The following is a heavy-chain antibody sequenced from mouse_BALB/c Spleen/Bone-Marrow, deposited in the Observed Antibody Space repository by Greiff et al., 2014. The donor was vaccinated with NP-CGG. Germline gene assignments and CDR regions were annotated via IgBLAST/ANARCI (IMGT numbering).Heavy chain of an antibody. J-gene: IGHJ2*01. Sequence: QVQLQQSGAELVKPGTSVKLSCKASGYTFTSYYIYWVKQRPGQGLKWIGEINPSNGGTNFNEKFKSKATLAVDKSSSTAYMQLSSLTSEDSAVYYCTRLSLLRGYFDYWGQGTTITVSS. D-gene: IGHD1-2*01. V-gene: IGHV1S81*02. CDR3: TRLSLLRGYFDY. CDR1: GYTFTSYY. CDR2: INPSNGGT.